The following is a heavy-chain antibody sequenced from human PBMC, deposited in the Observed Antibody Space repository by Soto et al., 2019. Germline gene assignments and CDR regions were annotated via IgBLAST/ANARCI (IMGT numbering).Heavy chain of an antibody. CDR1: GYSFTTYW. Sequence: PGESLKISCKSYGYSFTTYWIAWVRQMPGKGLEWMGSIHPGESDTRYNPSFQGQVTISADRSITTACLQWSSLKASDTAMYYCARHEATYYNFYGMDVWGQGTTVTSP. CDR3: ARHEATYYNFYGMDV. CDR2: IHPGESDT. V-gene: IGHV5-51*01. J-gene: IGHJ6*02.